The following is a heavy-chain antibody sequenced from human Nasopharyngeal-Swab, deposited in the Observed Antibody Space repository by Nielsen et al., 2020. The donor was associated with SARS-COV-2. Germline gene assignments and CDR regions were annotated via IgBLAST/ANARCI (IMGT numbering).Heavy chain of an antibody. CDR1: GFTFSSYA. D-gene: IGHD3-16*01. V-gene: IGHV3-21*01. Sequence: GGSLRLSCAASGFTFSSYAMSWVRQAPGKGLEWVSSISSSSSYIYYADSVKGRFTISRDNAKNSLYLQMNSLRAEDTAVYYCARVRGYDYVWGSPPAYWGQGTLVTVSS. J-gene: IGHJ4*02. CDR2: ISSSSSYI. CDR3: ARVRGYDYVWGSPPAY.